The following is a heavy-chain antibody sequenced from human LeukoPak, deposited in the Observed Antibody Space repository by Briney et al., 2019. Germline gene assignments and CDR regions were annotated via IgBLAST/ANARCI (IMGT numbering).Heavy chain of an antibody. CDR2: ISGSGGST. CDR3: AKGYSSGYYYFDY. Sequence: PGGSLRLSCAASGFTFSSYAMSWVRQAPGKGLEWVSAISGSGGSTYYADSVKGRFTISRDNSKNTLYLQMNSLRAEDTAVYCCAKGYSSGYYYFDYWGQGTLVTVSS. CDR1: GFTFSSYA. V-gene: IGHV3-23*01. J-gene: IGHJ4*02. D-gene: IGHD3-22*01.